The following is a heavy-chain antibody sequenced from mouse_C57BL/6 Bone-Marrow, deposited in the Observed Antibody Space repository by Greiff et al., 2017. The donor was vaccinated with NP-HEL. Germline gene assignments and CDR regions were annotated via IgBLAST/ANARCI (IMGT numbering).Heavy chain of an antibody. CDR3: ARGPSIYYDYAMDY. D-gene: IGHD2-4*01. J-gene: IGHJ4*01. Sequence: EVHLVESGGGLVKPGGSLKLSCAASGFTFSSYAMSWVRQTPEKRLEWVATISDGGSYTYYPDNVKGRFTISRDNAKNNLYLQMSHLKSEDTAMYYCARGPSIYYDYAMDYWGQGTSVTVSS. CDR1: GFTFSSYA. CDR2: ISDGGSYT. V-gene: IGHV5-4*01.